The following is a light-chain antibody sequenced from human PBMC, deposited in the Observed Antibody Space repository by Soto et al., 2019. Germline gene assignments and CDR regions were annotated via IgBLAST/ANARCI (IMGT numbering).Light chain of an antibody. CDR3: QQYGRSSGFA. CDR2: EAS. V-gene: IGKV3-20*01. J-gene: IGKJ3*01. Sequence: EIVLTQSPGTLSLSPGERATLSCRASQTVDSNYLAWYQQKLGQAPRLLIYEASSRATGIPDRFSGSGSGTDFTLTISSLEPEDFAVYCCQQYGRSSGFAFGPGTRVDI. CDR1: QTVDSNY.